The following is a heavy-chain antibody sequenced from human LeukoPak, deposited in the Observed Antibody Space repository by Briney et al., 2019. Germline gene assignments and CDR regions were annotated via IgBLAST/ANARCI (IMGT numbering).Heavy chain of an antibody. CDR1: GFSFSDYS. V-gene: IGHV3-21*04. CDR3: AKRGVVIRVILVGFHKEAYYFDS. Sequence: GGSLRLSCAASGFSFSDYSMNWVRQAPGKGLEWVSFISSYSTYIYYADSLKGRFTISRDNAKNTLYLEMNSLRAEDTAVYFCAKRGVVIRVILVGFHKEAYYFDSWGQGALVTVSS. CDR2: ISSYSTYI. J-gene: IGHJ4*02. D-gene: IGHD3-22*01.